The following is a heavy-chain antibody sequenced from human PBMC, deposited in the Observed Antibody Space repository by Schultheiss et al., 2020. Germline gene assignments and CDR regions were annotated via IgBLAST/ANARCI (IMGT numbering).Heavy chain of an antibody. CDR2: ISSSSSTI. J-gene: IGHJ4*02. D-gene: IGHD3-10*01. CDR1: GFTFSSYS. V-gene: IGHV3-48*01. Sequence: GGSLRLSCAASGFTFSSYSMNWVRQAPGKGLEWVSYISSSSSTIYYADSVKGRFTISRDNAKNSLYLQMNSLRAEDTAVYYCARDALWFGEFGTRWGQGTLVTVSS. CDR3: ARDALWFGEFGTR.